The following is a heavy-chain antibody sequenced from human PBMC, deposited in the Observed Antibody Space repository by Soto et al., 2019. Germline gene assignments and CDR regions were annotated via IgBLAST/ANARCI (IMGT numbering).Heavy chain of an antibody. CDR1: GYIFCRHS. CDR2: INWIGGST. Sequence: PGGSLSLYCAASGYIFCRHSASYERQAPGKGLEWVSAINWIGGSTNYADSMKGRFTISRDNAKNSLYLQMSSLRAEDTALYYCARHGGTRDLYFVYWGQGTPVTV. J-gene: IGHJ4*02. V-gene: IGHV3-20*04. D-gene: IGHD3-16*01. CDR3: ARHGGTRDLYFVY.